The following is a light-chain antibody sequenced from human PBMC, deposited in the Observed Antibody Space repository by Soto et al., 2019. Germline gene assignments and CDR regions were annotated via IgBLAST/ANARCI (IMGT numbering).Light chain of an antibody. J-gene: IGKJ5*01. V-gene: IGKV3-20*01. CDR3: QQYGSSIT. Sequence: DIVLTQSPGTLSLSPGERATLSCRASQSVSSSYLAWYQQKPGQAPRLLIYGASSRATGIPDRFSGSGSGTDFTLTISRLEPEDFAVYYCQQYGSSITCGQGTRLEIK. CDR1: QSVSSSY. CDR2: GAS.